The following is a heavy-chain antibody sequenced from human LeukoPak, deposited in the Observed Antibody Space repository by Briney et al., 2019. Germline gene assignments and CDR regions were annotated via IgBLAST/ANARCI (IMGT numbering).Heavy chain of an antibody. Sequence: GGFLRLSCAASGLTFDNYAIHWVRQAPGKGLEWVTLISGDGGTTYYADHMKGRFTIPRDNSKNSLYLQMNSLRTEDTALYYCARDSQEFFQHWGQGTLVTVSS. CDR1: GLTFDNYA. CDR2: ISGDGGTT. J-gene: IGHJ1*01. V-gene: IGHV3-43*02. CDR3: ARDSQEFFQH.